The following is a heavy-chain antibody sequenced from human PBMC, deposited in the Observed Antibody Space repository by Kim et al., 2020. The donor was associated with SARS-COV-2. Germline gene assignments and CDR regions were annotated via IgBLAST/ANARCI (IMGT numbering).Heavy chain of an antibody. V-gene: IGHV4-39*07. D-gene: IGHD5-18*01. CDR3: VNNTAMVSYYFDY. J-gene: IGHJ4*02. CDR2: IYYSGST. CDR1: GGSISSSSYY. Sequence: SETLSLTCTVSGGSISSSSYYWGWIRQPPGKGLEWIGSIYYSGSTYYNPSLKSRVTISVDTSKNQFSLKLSSVTAADTAVYYCVNNTAMVSYYFDYWGQGTLVTVSS.